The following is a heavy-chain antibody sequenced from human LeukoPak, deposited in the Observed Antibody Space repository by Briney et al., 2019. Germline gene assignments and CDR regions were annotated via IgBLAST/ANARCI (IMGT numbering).Heavy chain of an antibody. CDR3: AKGEAAGIAAAGKRFDP. CDR2: ISWNSGSI. V-gene: IGHV3-9*01. CDR1: GFTFDDYA. D-gene: IGHD6-13*01. Sequence: PGRSLRLSCAASGFTFDDYAMHWVRQAPGKGLEWGSGISWNSGSIGYADSVKGRFTIPRDNAKNSLYLQMNSLRAEDTALYYCAKGEAAGIAAAGKRFDPWGQGTLVTVSS. J-gene: IGHJ5*02.